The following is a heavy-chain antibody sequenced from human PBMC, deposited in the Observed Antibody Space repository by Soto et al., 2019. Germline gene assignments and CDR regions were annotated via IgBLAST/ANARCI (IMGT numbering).Heavy chain of an antibody. J-gene: IGHJ5*02. Sequence: GASVKVCCQASGYTFTSYGIIWVRQAPGQGLEWMGWISAYNGNTNYAQKLQGRVTMTTDTSTSTAYMELRSLRSDDTAVYYCARDDGPGSSWYTWFDPWGQGTLVTVSS. CDR1: GYTFTSYG. D-gene: IGHD6-13*01. V-gene: IGHV1-18*04. CDR2: ISAYNGNT. CDR3: ARDDGPGSSWYTWFDP.